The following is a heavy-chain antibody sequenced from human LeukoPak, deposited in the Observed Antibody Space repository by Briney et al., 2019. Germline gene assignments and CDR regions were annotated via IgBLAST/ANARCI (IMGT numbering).Heavy chain of an antibody. CDR1: GGSFSGYY. CDR3: ARGFYYFDY. V-gene: IGHV4-34*01. J-gene: IGHJ4*02. Sequence: SETLSLTCAVYGGSFSGYYWSWIRQPPGKGLEWIGEIHHSGSTNYNPSLKSRVTISVDTSKNQFSLKLSSVTAADTAVYYCARGFYYFDYWGQGTLVTVSS. CDR2: IHHSGST.